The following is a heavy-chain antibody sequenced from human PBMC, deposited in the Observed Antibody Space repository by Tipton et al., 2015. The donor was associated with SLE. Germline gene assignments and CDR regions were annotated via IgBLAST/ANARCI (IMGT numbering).Heavy chain of an antibody. J-gene: IGHJ4*02. D-gene: IGHD2-15*01. CDR1: GFTFSNYP. CDR3: ARAGGSGGSCAY. Sequence: SLRLSCAASGFTFSNYPMSWVRQTPGKGLEWVSVIYNGGSSTYYADSVKGRFTISRDNSKNTLYLQMNSLRAEDTAVYYCARAGGSGGSCAYWGQGTLVTVSS. V-gene: IGHV3-23*03. CDR2: IYNGGSST.